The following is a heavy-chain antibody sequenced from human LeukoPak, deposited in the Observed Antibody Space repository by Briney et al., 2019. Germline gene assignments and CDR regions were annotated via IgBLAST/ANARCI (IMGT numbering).Heavy chain of an antibody. D-gene: IGHD3-16*01. CDR2: IKQDGSEK. J-gene: IGHJ5*02. CDR1: GFTFSRHW. CDR3: AREVITVTFGGLFFDP. V-gene: IGHV3-7*05. Sequence: GGSLRLSCVASGFTFSRHWMSWVRQVPGRGLEWVANIKQDGSEKYYLDSVKGRFTISRDNAKNSLYLQMISLRAEDMAVYFCAREVITVTFGGLFFDPWGQGTLVTVSS.